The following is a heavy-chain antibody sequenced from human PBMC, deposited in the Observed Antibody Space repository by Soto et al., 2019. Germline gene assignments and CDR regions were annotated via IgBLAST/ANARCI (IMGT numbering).Heavy chain of an antibody. CDR1: GGSFSGYY. CDR2: INHSGST. Sequence: QVQLQQWGAGLLKPSETLSLTCAVYGGSFSGYYWSWIRQPPGKGLEWIGEINHSGSTNYNPSLTMRVTNSLVTSNNQSSRKLSSVPAAETAVYSCARGAGYSYGLNWFDPWGQGTMVTVSS. CDR3: ARGAGYSYGLNWFDP. J-gene: IGHJ5*02. V-gene: IGHV4-34*01. D-gene: IGHD5-18*01.